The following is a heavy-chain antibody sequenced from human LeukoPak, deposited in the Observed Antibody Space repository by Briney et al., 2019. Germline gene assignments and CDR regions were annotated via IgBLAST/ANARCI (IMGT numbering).Heavy chain of an antibody. V-gene: IGHV1-69*13. CDR2: TIPIFGTA. CDR3: ARGYYDSSGYYFSFDY. CDR1: GGTFSSYA. Sequence: HGASVKVSCKASGGTFSSYAISWVRQAPGQGLEWMGGTIPIFGTANYAQKFQGRVTITADESTSTAYMELSSLRSGDTAVYYCARGYYDSSGYYFSFDYWGQGTLVTVSS. D-gene: IGHD3-22*01. J-gene: IGHJ4*02.